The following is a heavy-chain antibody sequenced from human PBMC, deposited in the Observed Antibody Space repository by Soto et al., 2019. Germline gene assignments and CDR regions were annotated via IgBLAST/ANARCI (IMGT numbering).Heavy chain of an antibody. CDR1: GFTFSSYA. D-gene: IGHD3-3*01. CDR2: ISGSGGST. Sequence: EVQLLESGGGLVQPGGSLRLSFAASGFTFSSYAMSWVRQAPGKGLEWVSAISGSGGSTYYADSVKGRFTISRDNSKNTLYLQMNSLRAEDTAVYYCAKHYDFWSGYHQYYYYYYMDVWGKGTTVTVSS. CDR3: AKHYDFWSGYHQYYYYYYMDV. V-gene: IGHV3-23*01. J-gene: IGHJ6*03.